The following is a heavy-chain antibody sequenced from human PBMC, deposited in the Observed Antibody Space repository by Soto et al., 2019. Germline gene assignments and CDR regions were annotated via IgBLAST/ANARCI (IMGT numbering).Heavy chain of an antibody. CDR3: ARDRSPFYYYYGMDV. Sequence: GGSLRLSCAASGFTFSGYYMSWIRQAPGKGLEWVSCISISGSTIYYADSVKGRFTISRDNAKNSLYLQMNSLRAEDTAVYYCARDRSPFYYYYGMDVSGQRTTVTVSS. CDR2: ISISGSTI. J-gene: IGHJ6*02. V-gene: IGHV3-11*01. CDR1: GFTFSGYY.